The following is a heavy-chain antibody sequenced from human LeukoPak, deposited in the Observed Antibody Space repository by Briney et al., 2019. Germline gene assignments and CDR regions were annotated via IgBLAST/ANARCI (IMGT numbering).Heavy chain of an antibody. D-gene: IGHD6-6*01. CDR2: IYYSGST. J-gene: IGHJ4*02. CDR1: GVFISRTTYY. Sequence: SETLSLTCTVSGVFISRTTYYWAWIRQPPGKGLEWIGSIYYSGSTYYNPSLKSRVTISLDTSKNQFSLKLSSVTAADTAIYYCARLDYSSPSPLRYFDYWGQGILVTVSS. V-gene: IGHV4-39*01. CDR3: ARLDYSSPSPLRYFDY.